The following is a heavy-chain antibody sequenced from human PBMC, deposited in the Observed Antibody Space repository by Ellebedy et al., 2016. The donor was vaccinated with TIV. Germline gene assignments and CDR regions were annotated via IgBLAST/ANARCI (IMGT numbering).Heavy chain of an antibody. V-gene: IGHV3-53*01. CDR2: IYSGGNT. J-gene: IGHJ4*02. CDR3: ASSPSQGY. Sequence: GESLKISCAASGFTVSNNYMSWVRQAPGKGLEWVSVIYSGGNTFYAESVKGRVTISRDSSQNTLYLQMDSLRAEDTAVYYCASSPSQGYWGQGTLVTVSS. CDR1: GFTVSNNY.